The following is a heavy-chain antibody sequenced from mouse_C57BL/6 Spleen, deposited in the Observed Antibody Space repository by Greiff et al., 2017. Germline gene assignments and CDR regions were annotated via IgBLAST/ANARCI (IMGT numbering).Heavy chain of an antibody. CDR2: INPSSGYT. Sequence: VQLQQSGAELAKPGASVKLSCKASGYTFTSYWMHWVKQRPGQGLEWIGYINPSSGYTKYNQKFKDKATLTVDKPSSTAYMQLSSLTSEDSAVYYCARAVGITTVVATGDAMDYWGQGTSGTVSS. CDR3: ARAVGITTVVATGDAMDY. CDR1: GYTFTSYW. D-gene: IGHD1-1*01. J-gene: IGHJ4*01. V-gene: IGHV1-7*01.